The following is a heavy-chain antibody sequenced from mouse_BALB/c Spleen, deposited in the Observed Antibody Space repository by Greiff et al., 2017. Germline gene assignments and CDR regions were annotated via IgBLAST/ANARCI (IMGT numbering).Heavy chain of an antibody. CDR2: ISSGGSYT. D-gene: IGHD1-2*01. CDR3: AALLRLGAMDY. J-gene: IGHJ4*01. Sequence: EVMLVESGGDLVKPGGSLKLSCAASGFTFSSYGMSWVRQTPDKRLEWVATISSGGSYTYYPDSVKGRFTISRDNAKNTLYLQMSSLKSEDTAMYYCAALLRLGAMDYWGQGTSVTVSS. CDR1: GFTFSSYG. V-gene: IGHV5-6*01.